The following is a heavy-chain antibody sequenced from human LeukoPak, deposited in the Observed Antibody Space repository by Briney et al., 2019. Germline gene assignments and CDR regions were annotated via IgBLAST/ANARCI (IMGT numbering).Heavy chain of an antibody. CDR2: ITSKTNGGTT. V-gene: IGHV3-15*01. CDR3: TESLVH. D-gene: IGHD6-13*01. Sequence: KSGGSLRLSRAASGFTFSDAWMTWVRLAPGKGLEWVGRITSKTNGGTTEYAAIVKGRFTISRDDSKDTLFLQMDSLTTEDTAVYYCTESLVHWGQGARVTVSS. CDR1: GFTFSDAW. J-gene: IGHJ4*02.